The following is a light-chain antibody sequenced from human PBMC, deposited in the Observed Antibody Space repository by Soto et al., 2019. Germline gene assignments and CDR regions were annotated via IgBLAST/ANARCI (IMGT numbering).Light chain of an antibody. CDR3: QQYGSSRT. CDR1: QSVSSSS. CDR2: GAS. V-gene: IGKV3-20*01. J-gene: IGKJ1*01. Sequence: EIVWTQSPGTLSLSPGERATLSCRASQSVSSSSLAWYQQKPGQAPRLLIYGASSRATGIPDRFSGSGSGTDFTLTIRRLEPEDFAVDYCQQYGSSRTFGQGTKVDIK.